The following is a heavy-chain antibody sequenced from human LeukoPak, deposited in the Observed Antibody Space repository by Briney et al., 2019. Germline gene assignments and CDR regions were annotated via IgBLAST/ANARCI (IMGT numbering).Heavy chain of an antibody. CDR1: GGSISSSSYY. D-gene: IGHD5-18*01. CDR2: IYYSGST. J-gene: IGHJ6*03. V-gene: IGHV4-39*01. CDR3: ARGPGYSYGYSYYYYMDV. Sequence: PSETLSLTCTVSGGSISSSSYYWGWIRQPPGKGLEWIGSIYYSGSTYYNPSLKSRVTISVDTSKNQFSLKLSSVTAADTAVYYCARGPGYSYGYSYYYYMDVWGKGTTVTVSS.